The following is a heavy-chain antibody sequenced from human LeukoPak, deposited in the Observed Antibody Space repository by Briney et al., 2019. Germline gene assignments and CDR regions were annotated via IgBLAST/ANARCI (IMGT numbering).Heavy chain of an antibody. D-gene: IGHD4-17*01. J-gene: IGHJ6*03. CDR1: GYTFTGYY. V-gene: IGHV1-2*06. CDR3: ARSYGDSGNHFYYMDV. CDR2: INPNSGGT. Sequence: ASVKVSCKASGYTFTGYYIHWVRQAPGQGLEWMGRINPNSGGTNCAQKFQGRVTMTRDTSISTAYMEVSRLRSGDTAMYYCARSYGDSGNHFYYMDVWGKGTTVTVSS.